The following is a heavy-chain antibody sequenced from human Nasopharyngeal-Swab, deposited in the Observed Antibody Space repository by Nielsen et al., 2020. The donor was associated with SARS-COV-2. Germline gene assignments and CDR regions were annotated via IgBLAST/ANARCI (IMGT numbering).Heavy chain of an antibody. Sequence: SETLSLTCTVSGGSISSYYWSWIRQPPGKGLEWIGYIYYSGSTNYNPPLKSRVTISVDTSKNKFSMKLSSVTAADTAVYYCARLGDSSGYYYPEYFQHWGQGTLVTVSS. CDR1: GGSISSYY. J-gene: IGHJ1*01. CDR3: ARLGDSSGYYYPEYFQH. CDR2: IYYSGST. D-gene: IGHD3-22*01. V-gene: IGHV4-59*08.